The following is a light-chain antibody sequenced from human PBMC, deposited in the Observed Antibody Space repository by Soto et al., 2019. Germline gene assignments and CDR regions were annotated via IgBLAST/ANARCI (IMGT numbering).Light chain of an antibody. J-gene: IGKJ2*01. Sequence: DIQMTQSPSTLSASVGDRVTITCRASQSASTWLAWYQQKAGKAPRLLIYDASILQGGVPLRFSGSGSGTEFTLTISSLQSEDFAVYYCQQYNNWPETFGQGTKLEIK. CDR3: QQYNNWPET. CDR1: QSASTW. V-gene: IGKV1-5*01. CDR2: DAS.